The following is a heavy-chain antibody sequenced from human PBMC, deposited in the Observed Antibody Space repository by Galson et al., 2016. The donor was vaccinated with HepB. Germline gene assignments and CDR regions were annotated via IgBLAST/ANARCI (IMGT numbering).Heavy chain of an antibody. CDR1: GFNFRTYG. V-gene: IGHV3-33*01. Sequence: SLRLSCAGSGFNFRTYGMHWVRHTPGKGLEWLTVISYDGVDKNYADSVKGRFTVSRDNSKNMIYLQMNSLRVEDTAVYYCARDMWCYEILTAHQRGAFDVWGQGTLVTVS. J-gene: IGHJ3*01. CDR2: ISYDGVDK. CDR3: ARDMWCYEILTAHQRGAFDV. D-gene: IGHD3-9*01.